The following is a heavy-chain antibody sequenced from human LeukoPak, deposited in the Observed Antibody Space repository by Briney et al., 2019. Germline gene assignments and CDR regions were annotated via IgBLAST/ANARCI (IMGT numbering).Heavy chain of an antibody. Sequence: GASVKVSCKVSGYTLTELSMHWVRQAPGKGLEWMGGFDPEDGETIYAQKFQGRVTMTEDTSTDTAYMELSSLRSEDTAVYYCATGVAGDIVLGDYFDYWGQGTLVTVSS. CDR3: ATGVAGDIVLGDYFDY. V-gene: IGHV1-24*01. J-gene: IGHJ4*02. CDR2: FDPEDGET. CDR1: GYTLTELS. D-gene: IGHD2-8*01.